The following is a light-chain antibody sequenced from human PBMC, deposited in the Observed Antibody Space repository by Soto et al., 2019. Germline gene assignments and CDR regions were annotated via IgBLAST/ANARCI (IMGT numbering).Light chain of an antibody. CDR2: AAS. J-gene: IGKJ1*01. CDR3: QQSYSTPRT. CDR1: QSISSY. V-gene: IGKV1-39*01. Sequence: DIPMTQSPSSLSASVGDRVTITCRASQSISSYLNWYQQKPGKAPKLLIYAASSLQSGVPSRFSGSGSGTDFTLTISSLQPEDCATYYCQQSYSTPRTFGQGTKVEIK.